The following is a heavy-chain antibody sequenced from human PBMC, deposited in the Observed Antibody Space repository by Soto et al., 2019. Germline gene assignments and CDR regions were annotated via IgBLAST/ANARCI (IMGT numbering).Heavy chain of an antibody. D-gene: IGHD2-15*01. CDR3: ASDCGRSYSGFDS. Sequence: QVQLVESGGGLVKPGGSLRLSCAASGFTFSDYFMTWLRQAPGKGLEWVSYISSIGTTIFYADSVQGRFTISRDNAKKALYLELNILSAEDTAVYYCASDCGRSYSGFDSWGQGTLVTVSS. J-gene: IGHJ4*02. CDR1: GFTFSDYF. V-gene: IGHV3-11*01. CDR2: ISSIGTTI.